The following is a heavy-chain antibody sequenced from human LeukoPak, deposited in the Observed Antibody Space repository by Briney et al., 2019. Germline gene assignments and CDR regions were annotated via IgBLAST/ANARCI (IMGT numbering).Heavy chain of an antibody. J-gene: IGHJ4*02. CDR2: ISAGNGNT. Sequence: EASVKVSCKASGGTFSSYAISWVRQAPGQRLEWMGWISAGNGNTKYSQNFQGRVTFISNTSATTAFMELSSLRSEDAAVYYCARDSSSGNNDYWGQGTLVTVSS. CDR1: GGTFSSYA. D-gene: IGHD3-22*01. V-gene: IGHV1-3*01. CDR3: ARDSSSGNNDY.